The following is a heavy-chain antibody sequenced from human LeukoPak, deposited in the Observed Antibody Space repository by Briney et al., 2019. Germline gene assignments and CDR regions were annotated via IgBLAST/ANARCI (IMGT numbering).Heavy chain of an antibody. CDR3: ARERDGRFFDY. V-gene: IGHV3-7*01. Sequence: GGSLRLSCAVSGLIFRSYWMSWVRQAPGRGLEWVANINQDGSEKYFVDSVKGRFTISRDNAKNSLHLQMNTLRAEDTAVYYCARERDGRFFDYWGQGTLVTVSS. D-gene: IGHD5-24*01. J-gene: IGHJ4*02. CDR1: GLIFRSYW. CDR2: INQDGSEK.